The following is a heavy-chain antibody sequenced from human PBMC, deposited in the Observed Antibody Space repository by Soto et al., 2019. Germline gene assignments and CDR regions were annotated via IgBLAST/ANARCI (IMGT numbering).Heavy chain of an antibody. D-gene: IGHD1-1*01. V-gene: IGHV3-23*01. CDR2: IGGSGVDT. CDR3: AKGGRNAYNCDS. Sequence: EVQLLESGGGLVQPGGSLILSCAASGFPFNTYAMNWVRQAPGKGLEWVSAIGGSGVDTYYAASVVGRFTVSRDNSKNTLFLQMNSVRAEDTAVYFCAKGGRNAYNCDSWGQGTQVTVSS. CDR1: GFPFNTYA. J-gene: IGHJ5*01.